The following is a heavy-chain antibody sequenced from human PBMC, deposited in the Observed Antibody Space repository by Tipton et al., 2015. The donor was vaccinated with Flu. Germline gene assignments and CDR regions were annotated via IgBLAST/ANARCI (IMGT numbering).Heavy chain of an antibody. CDR2: LIPILVIP. V-gene: IGHV1-69*01. J-gene: IGHJ3*02. CDR1: GGEFRRYG. Sequence: QSGAEVRKPGSSVRVSCKASGGEFRRYGFNWVRQAPGQGLEWIGGLIPILVIPNYAQNFQDRVAITAGESTGTAYVELSSLRSEGTAVYFCAGARPPNDAFDIWGQGTVVTVSS. CDR3: AGARPPNDAFDI.